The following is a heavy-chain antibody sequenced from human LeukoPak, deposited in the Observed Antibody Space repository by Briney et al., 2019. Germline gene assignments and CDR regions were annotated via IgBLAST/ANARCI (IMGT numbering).Heavy chain of an antibody. V-gene: IGHV1-69*04. Sequence: SVKVSCKAAGRSVGSYAISWGRQAPGQGLEWMGRIIPIFGIANYAQKFQGRVTITADKSTSTAYMELSSLRSEDTAVYYCGASSYYYDSSGFIDYWGQGTLVTVSS. CDR2: IIPIFGIA. CDR3: GASSYYYDSSGFIDY. J-gene: IGHJ4*02. D-gene: IGHD3-22*01. CDR1: GRSVGSYA.